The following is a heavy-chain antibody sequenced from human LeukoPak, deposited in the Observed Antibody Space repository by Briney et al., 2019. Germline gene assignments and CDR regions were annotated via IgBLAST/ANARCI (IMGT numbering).Heavy chain of an antibody. CDR3: AKDDAWLRFGE. J-gene: IGHJ4*02. V-gene: IGHV3-23*01. Sequence: GGSLRLSCAASGFTFSSYAMSWVRQAPGKGLGWVSDINGSGGKTYYADSVKGRFTISRDNSKNTLYLEVISLTAEDTAVYYCAKDDAWLRFGEWSQGTLVTVSS. CDR1: GFTFSSYA. D-gene: IGHD3-10*01. CDR2: INGSGGKT.